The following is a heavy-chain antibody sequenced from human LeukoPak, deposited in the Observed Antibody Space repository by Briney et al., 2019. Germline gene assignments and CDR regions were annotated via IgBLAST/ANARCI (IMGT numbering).Heavy chain of an antibody. CDR1: GFTFSNAW. V-gene: IGHV3-15*01. J-gene: IGHJ4*02. D-gene: IGHD3-22*01. Sequence: GGSLRLSCAASGFTFSNAWMSWVRQAPGKGLEWVGRIKSKTDGGTTDYAAPVKGRFTISRDDSKNTLYLQMNSLKTEDTAVYYCTTDITMIVVVKVGWGQGTLVTVSS. CDR2: IKSKTDGGTT. CDR3: TTDITMIVVVKVG.